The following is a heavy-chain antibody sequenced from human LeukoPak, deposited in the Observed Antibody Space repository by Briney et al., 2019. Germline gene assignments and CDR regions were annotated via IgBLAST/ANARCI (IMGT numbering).Heavy chain of an antibody. CDR3: ARDPYSGNYGNYYYYYMDV. J-gene: IGHJ6*03. D-gene: IGHD1-26*01. CDR2: ITSSGTYI. Sequence: PGGSLRLSCAASGFTFSSYSMNWVRQAPGEGLEWVSSITSSGTYIFYADSVKGRFTISRDNAKNSLYLQMNSLGPEDTAVYYCARDPYSGNYGNYYYYYMDVWGKGTTVTISS. CDR1: GFTFSSYS. V-gene: IGHV3-21*01.